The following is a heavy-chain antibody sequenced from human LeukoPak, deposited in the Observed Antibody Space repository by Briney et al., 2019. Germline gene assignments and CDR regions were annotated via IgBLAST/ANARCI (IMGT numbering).Heavy chain of an antibody. J-gene: IGHJ4*02. CDR2: IYSGDRT. D-gene: IGHD5-12*01. CDR3: APLAATTDY. V-gene: IGHV3-53*01. CDR1: GFTVSSNY. Sequence: GGSLRLSCAASGFTVSSNYMNWVRQAPGKGLEWVSVIYSGDRTYYADSVKGRFTISRDNSKNTLYLQMNSLRAEDTAVYYCAPLAATTDYWGQGTLVTVSS.